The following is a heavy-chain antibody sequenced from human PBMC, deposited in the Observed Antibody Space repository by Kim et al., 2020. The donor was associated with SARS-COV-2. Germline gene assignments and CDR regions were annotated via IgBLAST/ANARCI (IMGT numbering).Heavy chain of an antibody. D-gene: IGHD2-2*01. V-gene: IGHV3-33*06. CDR2: IWYDGSNK. CDR1: GFTFSSYG. J-gene: IGHJ6*02. Sequence: GGSLRLSCAASGFTFSSYGMHWVRQAPGKGLEWVAVIWYDGSNKYYADSVKGRFTISRDNSKNTLYLQMNSLRAEDTAVYYCAKDRVVVVPAAISLFRYGMDVWGQGTTVTVSS. CDR3: AKDRVVVVPAAISLFRYGMDV.